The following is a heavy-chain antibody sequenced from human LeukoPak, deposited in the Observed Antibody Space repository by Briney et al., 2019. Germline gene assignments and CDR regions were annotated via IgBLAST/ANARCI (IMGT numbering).Heavy chain of an antibody. CDR3: TKDVVVPAASPRFYYYMDV. D-gene: IGHD2-2*01. J-gene: IGHJ6*03. V-gene: IGHV3-73*01. Sequence: GGSLRLSCAASGFTFSGSAMHWVRQASGKGLEWVGRIRSKANSYATAYAASVKGRFTISRDDSKNTAYLQMNSLKTEDTAVYYCTKDVVVPAASPRFYYYMDVWGKGTTVTVSS. CDR2: IRSKANSYAT. CDR1: GFTFSGSA.